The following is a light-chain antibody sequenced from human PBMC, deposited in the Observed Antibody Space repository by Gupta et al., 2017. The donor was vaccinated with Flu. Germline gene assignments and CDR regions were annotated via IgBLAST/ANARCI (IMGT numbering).Light chain of an antibody. CDR2: LNSDGSV. V-gene: IGLV4-69*01. CDR1: HINYA. J-gene: IGLJ3*02. CDR3: QTWGSGASMV. Sequence: HINYAIAGHQQQPEKGPRFLMKLNSDGSVTKGDGIPERCSGSTSVTERHLTISGLQSEDEADYFCQTWGSGASMVFGGGTRLTVL.